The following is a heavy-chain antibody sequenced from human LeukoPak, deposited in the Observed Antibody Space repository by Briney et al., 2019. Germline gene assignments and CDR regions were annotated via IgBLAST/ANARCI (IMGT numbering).Heavy chain of an antibody. J-gene: IGHJ4*02. Sequence: GGSLRLSCSVSGFTFSTYVMHWVRQAPGRGLEYVSAISSNGDNTYYADSMKGRFTISRDNSKNTLYLQMSSLRADDTAVYYCVRGTGYWGQGTLVTVSS. CDR2: ISSNGDNT. CDR1: GFTFSTYV. V-gene: IGHV3-64D*06. CDR3: VRGTGY.